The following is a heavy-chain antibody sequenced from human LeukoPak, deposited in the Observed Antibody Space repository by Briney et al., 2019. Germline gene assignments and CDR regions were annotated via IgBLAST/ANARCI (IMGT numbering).Heavy chain of an antibody. D-gene: IGHD2-2*01. CDR3: AKDLVGYYFDY. Sequence: PGRSVRLSCAASGFTFSSYGMHWVRQAPGKGLEWVAVISYDGSNKYYADSVKGRFTISRDNSKNTLYLQMNSLRAEDTAVYYCAKDLVGYYFDYWGQGTLVTVSS. J-gene: IGHJ4*02. CDR1: GFTFSSYG. CDR2: ISYDGSNK. V-gene: IGHV3-30*18.